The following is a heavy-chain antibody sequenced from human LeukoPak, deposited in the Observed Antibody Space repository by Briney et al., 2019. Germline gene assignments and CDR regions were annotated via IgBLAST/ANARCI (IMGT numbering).Heavy chain of an antibody. D-gene: IGHD1-26*01. Sequence: SETLPLTCTVSGDSISSADYYWSWIRQPPGKGLEWIGYIYYSGSTYYSPSLKSRVIISADTSKNQFSLKLSSVTAADTAVYYCARVKYSGSYYGVDYWGQGTLVTVSS. J-gene: IGHJ4*02. CDR2: IYYSGST. CDR3: ARVKYSGSYYGVDY. CDR1: GDSISSADYY. V-gene: IGHV4-30-4*08.